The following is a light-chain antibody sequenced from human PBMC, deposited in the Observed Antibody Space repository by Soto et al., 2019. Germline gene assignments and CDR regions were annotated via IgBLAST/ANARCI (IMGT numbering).Light chain of an antibody. Sequence: ESVLTQSPGTLSLSPGEKATLSCRASQSVSSSYLAWYQQKPGQAPRLLIYGASSRATGIPDRFSGSGSGTDFTLTVSRVEPEDVAVYYCKQFGSSSWTFGQGTKVEIK. CDR3: KQFGSSSWT. CDR2: GAS. CDR1: QSVSSSY. J-gene: IGKJ1*01. V-gene: IGKV3-20*01.